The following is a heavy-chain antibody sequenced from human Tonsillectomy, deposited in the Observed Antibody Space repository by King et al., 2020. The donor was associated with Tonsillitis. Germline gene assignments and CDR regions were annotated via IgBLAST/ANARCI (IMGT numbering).Heavy chain of an antibody. Sequence: VQLVESGGGLVQPGRSLRLSCTASGFTFGDYGMSWVRQAPGKGLEWVGFIRSKAYGGTTEYAAAVKGRFTISRDDSKSITHLQMNSLRTEDTAMYFCARDGDGYNYGSSVYWGQGTLVTVSS. V-gene: IGHV3-49*04. D-gene: IGHD5-24*01. CDR1: GFTFGDYG. J-gene: IGHJ4*02. CDR3: ARDGDGYNYGSSVY. CDR2: IRSKAYGGTT.